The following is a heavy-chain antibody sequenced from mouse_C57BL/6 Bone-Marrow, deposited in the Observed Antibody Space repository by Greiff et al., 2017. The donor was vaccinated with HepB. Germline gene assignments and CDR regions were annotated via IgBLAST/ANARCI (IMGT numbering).Heavy chain of an antibody. Sequence: DVKLQESGPGLVKPSQSLSLTCSVTGYSITSGYYWNWIRQFPGNKLEWMGYISYDGSNNYNPSLTNRISITRDTSKNQFFLKLNSVTTEDTATYYCARGVPVLSHWGQGTSVTVSS. V-gene: IGHV3-6*01. CDR3: ARGVPVLSH. J-gene: IGHJ4*01. CDR2: ISYDGSN. CDR1: GYSITSGYY.